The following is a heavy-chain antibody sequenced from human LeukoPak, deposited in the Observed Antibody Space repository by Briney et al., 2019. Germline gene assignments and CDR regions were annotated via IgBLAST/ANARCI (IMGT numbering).Heavy chain of an antibody. D-gene: IGHD3-10*01. CDR2: IKQDGSEK. Sequence: PGGTLRLSCAASGFTFSSYGMSWVRQAPGKGLEWVANIKQDGSEKYYVGSVKGRFTISRDNAKNSLYLQMNSPRAEDTAVYYCARGGYYGSGSYYKPHDYWGQGTLVTVSS. J-gene: IGHJ4*02. CDR1: GFTFSSYG. CDR3: ARGGYYGSGSYYKPHDY. V-gene: IGHV3-7*01.